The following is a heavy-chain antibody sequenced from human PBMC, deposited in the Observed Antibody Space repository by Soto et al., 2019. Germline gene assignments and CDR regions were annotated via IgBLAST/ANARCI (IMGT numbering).Heavy chain of an antibody. CDR2: ISYDGSNK. CDR3: AEDFDY. J-gene: IGHJ4*02. V-gene: IGHV3-30*18. Sequence: LRLSCAASGFTFSSYGMHWVRQAPGKGLEWVAVISYDGSNKYYADSVKGRFTISRDNSKNTLYLQMNSLRAEDTAVYYCAEDFDYWGQGTLVTVSS. CDR1: GFTFSSYG.